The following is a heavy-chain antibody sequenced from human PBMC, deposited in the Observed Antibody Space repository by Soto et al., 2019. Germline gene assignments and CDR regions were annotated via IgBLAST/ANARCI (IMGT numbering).Heavy chain of an antibody. J-gene: IGHJ4*02. CDR1: GFTFSSYG. D-gene: IGHD3-22*01. CDR2: ISSEGGNK. Sequence: GGSLRLSCAASGFTFSSYGMHWVRQAPGKGLEWVALISSEGGNKYYADSVKGRFTISRDNSKNTLFLQMNSLRAEDAAVYYCARDTYYYDTSGYYYANWGLGTLVTVSS. CDR3: ARDTYYYDTSGYYYAN. V-gene: IGHV3-30*03.